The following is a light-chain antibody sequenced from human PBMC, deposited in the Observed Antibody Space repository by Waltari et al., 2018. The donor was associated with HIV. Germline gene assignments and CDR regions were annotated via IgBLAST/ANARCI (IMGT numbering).Light chain of an antibody. CDR1: QGISSY. CDR3: QQSYSTPRT. V-gene: IGKV1-39*01. J-gene: IGKJ4*01. CDR2: AES. Sequence: DIQITYSPSSPPAVVGHRITVTCRASQGISSYINWYQHRPGKAPKLLIYAESSLQSGVTSRFSGSGSETDFTLTISSLQPDDFATYYCQQSYSTPRTFGGGTKVEIK.